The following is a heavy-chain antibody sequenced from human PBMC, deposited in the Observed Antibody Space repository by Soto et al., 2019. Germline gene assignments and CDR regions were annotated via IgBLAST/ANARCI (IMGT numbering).Heavy chain of an antibody. J-gene: IGHJ6*02. CDR1: GYTFINFD. CDR2: MNPGSGKT. CDR3: ARDHSGYDWCPYGMDV. Sequence: ASVKVSCKASGYTFINFDISWVRQAAGQGLEWLGWMNPGSGKTGYASKFQGRVAMTRDASTGTSHLELSSLTSDDTAMYYCARDHSGYDWCPYGMDVWGQGTTVTVSS. D-gene: IGHD5-12*01. V-gene: IGHV1-8*02.